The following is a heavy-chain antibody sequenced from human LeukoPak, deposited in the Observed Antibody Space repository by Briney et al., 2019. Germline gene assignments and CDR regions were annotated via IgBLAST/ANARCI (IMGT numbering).Heavy chain of an antibody. CDR3: AKDSDSGIAVVGDLGY. D-gene: IGHD6-19*01. V-gene: IGHV3-23*01. J-gene: IGHJ4*02. CDR2: ISGSGGST. CDR1: GFTFSSYA. Sequence: GGSLRLSCAASGFTFSSYAMSWVRQAPGKGLEWVSAISGSGGSTYYADSVKGRFTISRDNSKNTLYLQMNSLRAEDTALYYCAKDSDSGIAVVGDLGYWGQGTLVTVSS.